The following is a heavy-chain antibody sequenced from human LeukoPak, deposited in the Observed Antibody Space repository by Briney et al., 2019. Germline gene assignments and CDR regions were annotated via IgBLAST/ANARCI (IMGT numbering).Heavy chain of an antibody. Sequence: SETLSLTCTVSGGSISSSSYYWGWIRQPPGKGLEWIGSIYYSGSTYYNPSLKSRVTISVDTSKNQFTLKLTSVTAADTAVYFCARQEGSTGLYYYYYIDVWGKGTTVTVSS. CDR1: GGSISSSSYY. CDR3: ARQEGSTGLYYYYYIDV. V-gene: IGHV4-39*01. D-gene: IGHD3-10*01. J-gene: IGHJ6*03. CDR2: IYYSGST.